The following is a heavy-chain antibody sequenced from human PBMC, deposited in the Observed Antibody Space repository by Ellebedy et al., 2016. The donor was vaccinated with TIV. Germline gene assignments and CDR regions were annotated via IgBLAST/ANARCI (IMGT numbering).Heavy chain of an antibody. Sequence: PGGSLRLSCAGSGFTLSSYWIHLVRQAPGKGLVWVSRIIADGSDTAYADSVRGRFTIPRENAKNTVYLQMNSLRPEDTAVYYCARDGGWGTPFDYWGQGTLVTVSS. CDR3: ARDGGWGTPFDY. V-gene: IGHV3-74*01. CDR2: IIADGSDT. J-gene: IGHJ4*02. CDR1: GFTLSSYW. D-gene: IGHD3-16*01.